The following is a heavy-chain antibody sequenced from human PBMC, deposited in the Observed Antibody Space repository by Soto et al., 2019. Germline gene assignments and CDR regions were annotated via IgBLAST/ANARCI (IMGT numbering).Heavy chain of an antibody. Sequence: ALSRTCTVCGGTVSRGECSWSWIRKPPGKGLEWIGYIYYSGSTHYNPSLKSRVTISVDTSKNQFSLKLSSVTAADTAVYYCARGPPVAGNWFDPWGQGTLVTVSS. CDR3: ARGPPVAGNWFDP. V-gene: IGHV4-30-4*01. D-gene: IGHD6-19*01. J-gene: IGHJ5*02. CDR2: IYYSGST. CDR1: GGTVSRGECS.